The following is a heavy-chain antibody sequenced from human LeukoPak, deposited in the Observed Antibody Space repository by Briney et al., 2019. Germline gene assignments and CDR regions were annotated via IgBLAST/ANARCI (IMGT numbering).Heavy chain of an antibody. CDR3: ARSAFLVTAPGLYYFDY. V-gene: IGHV4-4*07. CDR2: ISTGGGT. CDR1: GASISSSY. Sequence: PSETLSLTCTVSGASISSSYCTWIRQPAGEGLEWIGRISTGGGTTYNPSLKGRVTMSVATSKNQFSLHLSSVTAADTAVYYCARSAFLVTAPGLYYFDYWGQGTLVAVSS. D-gene: IGHD6-13*01. J-gene: IGHJ4*02.